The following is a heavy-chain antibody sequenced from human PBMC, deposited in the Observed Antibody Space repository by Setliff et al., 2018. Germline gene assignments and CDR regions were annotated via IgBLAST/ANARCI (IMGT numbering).Heavy chain of an antibody. D-gene: IGHD3-22*01. J-gene: IGHJ5*02. CDR1: GITFKNAW. Sequence: KPGGSLRLSCSVSGITFKNAWMTWIRQAPGKGPEWVGRIKSSSEGATTDYGAPAKVRFTISRDDSKNMIYLQMNNLKIEDTGFYYCTTGPRDSRNYLTWLGTWGQGTLVTVSS. V-gene: IGHV3-15*01. CDR2: IKSSSEGATT. CDR3: TTGPRDSRNYLTWLGT.